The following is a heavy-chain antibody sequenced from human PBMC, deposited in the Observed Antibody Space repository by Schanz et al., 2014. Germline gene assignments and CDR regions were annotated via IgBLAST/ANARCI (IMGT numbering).Heavy chain of an antibody. J-gene: IGHJ4*02. CDR3: ARAAGPVDY. Sequence: QVQLQESGPGLVKPSQTLSLTCAVSGGSISSGGYTWSWIRQPPGKGLEWIGYIYYSGSTYYNPSLKSRVTNSVDTSKNQFSLMLGSVTAADTAVYYCARAAGPVDYWGQGTLVTVSS. CDR2: IYYSGST. D-gene: IGHD6-13*01. V-gene: IGHV4-30-4*07. CDR1: GGSISSGGYT.